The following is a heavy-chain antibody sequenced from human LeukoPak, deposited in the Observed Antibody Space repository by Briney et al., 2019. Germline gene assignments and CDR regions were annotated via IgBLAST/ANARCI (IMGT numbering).Heavy chain of an antibody. V-gene: IGHV4-34*01. D-gene: IGHD3-22*01. CDR2: INHSGST. CDR1: GGSFSGYY. CDR3: ARGPPPGYYDSSGYHN. J-gene: IGHJ4*02. Sequence: SETLSLTCAVYGGSFSGYYWSWIRQPPGKGLEWIGEINHSGSTNYNPSLKSRVTISVDTSKNQFSLKLSCVTAADTAVYYCARGPPPGYYDSSGYHNWGQGTLVTVSS.